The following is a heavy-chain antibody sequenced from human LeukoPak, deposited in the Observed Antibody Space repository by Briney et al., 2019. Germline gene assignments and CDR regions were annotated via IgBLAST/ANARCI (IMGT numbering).Heavy chain of an antibody. V-gene: IGHV3-30*02. D-gene: IGHD2-15*01. Sequence: GGSLRLSCAASGFGFSSYAMHWVRQAPGKGLEWVAFMPYDGSNKYYADSVKGRFTISRDNSKNTLYLQMNSLRAEDTAVYYCAKDGGYWYFDLWGRGTLVTVSS. CDR3: AKDGGYWYFDL. CDR2: MPYDGSNK. J-gene: IGHJ2*01. CDR1: GFGFSSYA.